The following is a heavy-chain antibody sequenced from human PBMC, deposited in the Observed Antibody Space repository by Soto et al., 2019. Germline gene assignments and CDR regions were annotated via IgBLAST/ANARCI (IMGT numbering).Heavy chain of an antibody. CDR1: GFTFSSYG. CDR3: AKAQHHQWLVMGDAFDI. Sequence: QVLLVESGGGVVQPGRSLRLSCAASGFTFSSYGMHWVRQAPGKGLEWVAVISYDGSNKYYADSVKGRFTISRDNSKNTLYLQMDSLRAEDTAVYYCAKAQHHQWLVMGDAFDIWGQGTMVTVSS. J-gene: IGHJ3*02. D-gene: IGHD6-19*01. CDR2: ISYDGSNK. V-gene: IGHV3-30*18.